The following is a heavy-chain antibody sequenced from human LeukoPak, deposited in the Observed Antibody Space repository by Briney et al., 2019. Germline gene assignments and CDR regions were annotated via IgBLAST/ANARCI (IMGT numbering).Heavy chain of an antibody. CDR2: IYSSGST. CDR3: ARPINTGSGYYY. V-gene: IGHV4-59*12. D-gene: IGHD3-22*01. Sequence: PSETLSLTCTVSGVSISSYYWSWLRQPPGKGLEWIGYIYSSGSTNYNPFLKSRLTISVDTSKNQFSLKLSSVTAADTAVYYCARPINTGSGYYYWGQGTLVTVSS. CDR1: GVSISSYY. J-gene: IGHJ4*02.